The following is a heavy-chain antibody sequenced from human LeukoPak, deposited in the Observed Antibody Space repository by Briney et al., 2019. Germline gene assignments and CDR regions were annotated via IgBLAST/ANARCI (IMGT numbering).Heavy chain of an antibody. CDR1: RGSISSGGFY. V-gene: IGHV4-31*03. Sequence: PSETLSHTCTVSRGSISSGGFYWSWIRQHPGKGLEWLGYIFYSGSTYYNPSLKSRVTISVDTSKNQFSLKLSSVTAADTAVYYCARDSSGADAFDIWGQGTMVTVSS. CDR2: IFYSGST. CDR3: ARDSSGADAFDI. D-gene: IGHD3-22*01. J-gene: IGHJ3*02.